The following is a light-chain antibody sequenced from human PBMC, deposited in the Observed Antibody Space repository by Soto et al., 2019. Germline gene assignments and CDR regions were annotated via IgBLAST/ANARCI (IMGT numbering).Light chain of an antibody. V-gene: IGLV2-14*01. Sequence: QSALTQPASVSGSLGQSITISCTGTSSDVGAYNYVSWYQQQPGKAPKLMISEVSSRPSGVSNRFSGSKSGNTASLIISGLQAEDEADYYCCSFTSITTYVFGTGTKVTVL. CDR1: SSDVGAYNY. CDR2: EVS. J-gene: IGLJ1*01. CDR3: CSFTSITTYV.